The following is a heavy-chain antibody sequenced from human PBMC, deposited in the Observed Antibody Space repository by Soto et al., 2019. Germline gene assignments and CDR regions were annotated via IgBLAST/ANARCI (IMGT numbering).Heavy chain of an antibody. CDR3: AREPSHGDLDY. CDR1: GFTFSDYR. J-gene: IGHJ4*02. Sequence: EVHLVESGGGLVQPGGSLRLSCVASGFTFSDYRMHWVRQVSGKGLEYVSVITSKGDTTFYVDSVKGRFTISRDNSGNTLYLQMDRLRDEDTALYYCAREPSHGDLDYWGQGTLVTVSS. CDR2: ITSKGDTT. D-gene: IGHD4-17*01. V-gene: IGHV3-64*07.